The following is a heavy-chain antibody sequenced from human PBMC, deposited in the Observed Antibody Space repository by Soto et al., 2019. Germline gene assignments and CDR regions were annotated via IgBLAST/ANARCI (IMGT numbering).Heavy chain of an antibody. J-gene: IGHJ6*02. Sequence: QVQLVQSGAEVKKPGSSVKVSCKASGGTFSSYAISWVRQAPGQGLEWMGGIIPIFGTANYAQKFQGRVTITADDSPITAYRELRSLRSEDTAVYYCATIVGATLGLDVWGQGTTVTVSS. CDR1: GGTFSSYA. CDR2: IIPIFGTA. D-gene: IGHD1-26*01. V-gene: IGHV1-69*12. CDR3: ATIVGATLGLDV.